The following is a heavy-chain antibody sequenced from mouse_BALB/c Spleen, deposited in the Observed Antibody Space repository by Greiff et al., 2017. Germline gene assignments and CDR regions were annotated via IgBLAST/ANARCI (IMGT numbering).Heavy chain of an antibody. CDR3: ARKDYEYAMDY. Sequence: EVHLVESGGGLVQPGGSRKLSCAASGFTFSSFGMHWVRQAPEKGLEWVAYISSGSSTIYYADTVKGRFTISRDNPKNTLFLQMTSLRSEDTAMYYGARKDYEYAMDYWGQGTSVTVSA. J-gene: IGHJ4*01. D-gene: IGHD2-4*01. CDR2: ISSGSSTI. V-gene: IGHV5-17*02. CDR1: GFTFSSFG.